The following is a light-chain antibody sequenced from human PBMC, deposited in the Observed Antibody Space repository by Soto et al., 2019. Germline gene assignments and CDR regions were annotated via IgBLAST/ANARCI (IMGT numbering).Light chain of an antibody. J-gene: IGKJ2*01. Sequence: EIVMTQSPATLSVSPGERATLSCRASQSVSSNLAWYQQKPGQAPRLLIYGASTRATGIPARFSGSGSGTVFTLNISSLQSEDFAVYYCQQYNNGPPYTFGQGTKLEIK. CDR2: GAS. CDR3: QQYNNGPPYT. CDR1: QSVSSN. V-gene: IGKV3-15*01.